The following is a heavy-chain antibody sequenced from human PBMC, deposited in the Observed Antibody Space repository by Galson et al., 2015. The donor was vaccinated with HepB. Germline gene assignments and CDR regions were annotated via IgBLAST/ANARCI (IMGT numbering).Heavy chain of an antibody. CDR3: AKGRGAIVVVTQFDY. CDR1: GFTFSSYA. V-gene: IGHV3-23*01. J-gene: IGHJ4*02. Sequence: SLRLSCAASGFTFSSYAMSWVRQAPGKGLEWVSAISGSGGSTYYADSVKGRFTISRDNSKNTLYLQMNSLRAEDTAVYYCAKGRGAIVVVTQFDYWGQGTLVTVSS. CDR2: ISGSGGST. D-gene: IGHD3-22*01.